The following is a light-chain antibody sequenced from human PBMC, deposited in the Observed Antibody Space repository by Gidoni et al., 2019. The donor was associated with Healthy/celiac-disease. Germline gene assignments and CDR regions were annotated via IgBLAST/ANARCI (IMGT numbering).Light chain of an antibody. CDR1: SSDVGGYNY. V-gene: IGLV2-14*01. Sequence: HSALTQPASVSGSPGQSIAISCTGTSSDVGGYNYVSWYQQHPGKAPKLMIYDVINRPSGVSNRFSGSKSGNTASLTISGLQAEDEADYYCSSYTTTSTSWVFGGGTKLTVL. CDR3: SSYTTTSTSWV. CDR2: DVI. J-gene: IGLJ3*02.